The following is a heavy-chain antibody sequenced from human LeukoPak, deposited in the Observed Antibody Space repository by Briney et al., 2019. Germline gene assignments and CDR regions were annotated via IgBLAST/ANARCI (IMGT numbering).Heavy chain of an antibody. J-gene: IGHJ4*02. CDR3: ARGVRDLMD. CDR2: IYYSGST. V-gene: IGHV4-59*01. CDR1: GGSISHYY. D-gene: IGHD4-23*01. Sequence: PSEPLSLTCTVSGGSISHYYWSWIRQPPGKGLEWIGYIYYSGSTNYNPSLKSRVTISVDTSKNQVSLKLSSVTAADTAVYYCARGVRDLMDWVQGTLVTVSS.